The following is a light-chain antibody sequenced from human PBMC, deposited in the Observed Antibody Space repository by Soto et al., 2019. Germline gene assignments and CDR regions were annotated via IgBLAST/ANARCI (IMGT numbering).Light chain of an antibody. CDR2: AAT. Sequence: DIQMTQSPSSLSTSVGDRVTITCRASQTISSYLNWYQQKPGKPPNLLIYAATGLQSGVPSSFSGSGSGTDFTLTISSLQPEDFATYFCQQSYNTPLTFGHGTRLEIK. V-gene: IGKV1-39*01. J-gene: IGKJ5*01. CDR1: QTISSY. CDR3: QQSYNTPLT.